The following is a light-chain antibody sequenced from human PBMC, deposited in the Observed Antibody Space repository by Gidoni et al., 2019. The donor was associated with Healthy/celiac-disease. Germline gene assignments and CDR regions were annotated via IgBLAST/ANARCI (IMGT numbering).Light chain of an antibody. CDR3: QQYGSSPVT. Sequence: EIVLTQSPGTLSLSPGARATLSCRASQSVSSSYLAWYQQKPGQAPRLLIYGASSRATGIPDRFSGSGSGTDFTLTISRLEPEDFAVDYCQQYGSSPVTFGQGTKLEIK. CDR2: GAS. V-gene: IGKV3-20*01. J-gene: IGKJ2*01. CDR1: QSVSSSY.